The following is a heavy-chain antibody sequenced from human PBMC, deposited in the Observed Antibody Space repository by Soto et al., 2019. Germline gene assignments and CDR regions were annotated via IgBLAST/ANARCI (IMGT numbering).Heavy chain of an antibody. CDR1: GFTFSFYG. J-gene: IGHJ3*02. Sequence: QVQLVESGGGVVQPGRSLRLSCAASGFTFSFYGMHWVRQAPGKGLEWVAVISYDGSNKYYADSVKGRFTISRDNSKNTLYLQMNSLRAKDTAVYYCAKDLGHGGRGAFDIWGQGTMVTVSS. V-gene: IGHV3-30*18. CDR2: ISYDGSNK. CDR3: AKDLGHGGRGAFDI. D-gene: IGHD7-27*01.